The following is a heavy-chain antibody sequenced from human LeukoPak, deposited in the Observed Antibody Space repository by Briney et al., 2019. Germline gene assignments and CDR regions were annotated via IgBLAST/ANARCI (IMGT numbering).Heavy chain of an antibody. CDR2: ISYDGSNK. V-gene: IGHV3-30-3*01. D-gene: IGHD5-12*01. CDR1: GFTFSSYA. Sequence: GRSLRLSCAASGFTFSSYAMHWVRQAPGKGLEWVAVISYDGSNKYYADSVKGRFTISRDKSKNTLYLQMNSLRVEDTAVYYCAREVPHGYSGYDSRDYWGQGTLVTVSS. CDR3: AREVPHGYSGYDSRDY. J-gene: IGHJ4*02.